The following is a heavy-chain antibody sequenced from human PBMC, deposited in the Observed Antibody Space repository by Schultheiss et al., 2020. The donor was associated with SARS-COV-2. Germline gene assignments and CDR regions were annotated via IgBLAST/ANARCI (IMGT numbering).Heavy chain of an antibody. CDR2: IWYDGSDK. J-gene: IGHJ4*02. CDR3: AKVPDY. V-gene: IGHV3-33*06. Sequence: GGSLRLSCAASGFTCSNYGMHWVRQAPGKGLEWVAIIWYDGSDKYYADSVKGRFTISRDNSKNTLYLQMNSLRAEDTAVYYCAKVPDYWGQGTLVTVSS. CDR1: GFTCSNYG.